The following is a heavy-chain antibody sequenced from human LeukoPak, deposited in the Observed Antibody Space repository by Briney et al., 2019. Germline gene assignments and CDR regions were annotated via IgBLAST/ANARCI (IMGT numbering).Heavy chain of an antibody. CDR3: ASLPVSYYYDSSGYYPI. J-gene: IGHJ3*02. CDR2: ISSSGSPI. D-gene: IGHD3-22*01. V-gene: IGHV3-11*01. Sequence: GGSLRLSCAASGFTFSDYYMSWNRQAPGKGLKGVSYISSSGSPIYYADTAKGRFTISRDNAKTSLYLQMNSLRAEDTAVYYCASLPVSYYYDSSGYYPIWGQGTMVTVSS. CDR1: GFTFSDYY.